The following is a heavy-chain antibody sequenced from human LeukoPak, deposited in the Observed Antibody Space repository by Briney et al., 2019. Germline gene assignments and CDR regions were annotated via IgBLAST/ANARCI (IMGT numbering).Heavy chain of an antibody. V-gene: IGHV3-7*01. D-gene: IGHD3-10*01. CDR1: GVTFSRYC. CDR2: IKQDGSEK. Sequence: GGGLRLSCAASGVTFSRYCMSWGRQALGGGRGWVAHIKQDGSEKYYVESVKGRVTISRDNAKNSLYLKMHSLRAEDTAVYYCARDWGFGELSEYDYWGQGTLVTVSS. CDR3: ARDWGFGELSEYDY. J-gene: IGHJ4*02.